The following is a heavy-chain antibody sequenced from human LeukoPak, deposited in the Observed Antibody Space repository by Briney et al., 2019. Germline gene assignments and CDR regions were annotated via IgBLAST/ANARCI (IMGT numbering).Heavy chain of an antibody. CDR1: EFTFSSYA. V-gene: IGHV3-23*01. Sequence: GGSLRLSCAASEFTFSSYAMSWVRHAPGKGLEWVSAISGSGDSTYYADSVKGRFTISRDNSKNTMYLQVNSLRAEDTAVYYCAKRYSSSWYYFDYWGQGTLVTVSS. CDR2: ISGSGDST. J-gene: IGHJ4*02. D-gene: IGHD6-13*01. CDR3: AKRYSSSWYYFDY.